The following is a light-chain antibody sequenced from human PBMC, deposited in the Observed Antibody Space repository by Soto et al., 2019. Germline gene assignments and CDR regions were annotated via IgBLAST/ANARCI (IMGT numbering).Light chain of an antibody. J-gene: IGLJ2*01. CDR1: SSNIGARYD. CDR2: TNN. Sequence: QSVLTQPPSVSGAPGQRVTISCTGGSSNIGARYDVHWYQQLPGTAPKLLIYTNNNRPSGVPDRFSGSRSGTSASLAITGLQAEDEADYYCHSYDSSLSSSVFGGGTQLTVL. CDR3: HSYDSSLSSSV. V-gene: IGLV1-40*01.